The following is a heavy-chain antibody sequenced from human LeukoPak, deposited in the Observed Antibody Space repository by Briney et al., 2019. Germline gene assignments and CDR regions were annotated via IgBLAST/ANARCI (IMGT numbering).Heavy chain of an antibody. D-gene: IGHD4-17*01. J-gene: IGHJ4*02. V-gene: IGHV4-30-4*01. Sequence: SETLSLTCTVSGGSISSGDYYWSWIRQPPGKGLEWTGYIYYSGSTYYNPSLKSRVTISVDTSKNQFSLKLSSVTAADTAVYYCARRSNYGYYFDYWGQGTLVTVSS. CDR3: ARRSNYGYYFDY. CDR2: IYYSGST. CDR1: GGSISSGDYY.